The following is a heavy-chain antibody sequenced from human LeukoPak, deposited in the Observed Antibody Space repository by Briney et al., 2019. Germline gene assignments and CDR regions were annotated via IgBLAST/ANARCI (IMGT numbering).Heavy chain of an antibody. CDR1: GFVLSNYW. V-gene: IGHV3-7*01. D-gene: IGHD3-10*01. CDR2: IGQDGSET. Sequence: GGSLRLSCEASGFVLSNYWMSWVRQAPGKGLEWVANIGQDGSETNYLDSVKGRFTISRDNARNSLYLQLDSLKAEDTAVYYCARDRGVVADGTVGWFDLWGQGTLVTVSS. J-gene: IGHJ5*02. CDR3: ARDRGVVADGTVGWFDL.